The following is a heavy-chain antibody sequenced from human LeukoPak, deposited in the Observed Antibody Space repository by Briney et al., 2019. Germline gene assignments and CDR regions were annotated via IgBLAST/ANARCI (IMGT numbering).Heavy chain of an antibody. CDR2: ISYDGKDK. CDR1: GFTFSRYG. CDR3: AKDRDTYGSIYYFDD. J-gene: IGHJ4*02. D-gene: IGHD5-18*01. V-gene: IGHV3-30*18. Sequence: PGGSLRPSCAASGFTFSRYGMHWVRQAPGKGLEWVAVISYDGKDKHYADSVKGRFTISRDNSKNTLYLQMNSLRAEDTAVYYCAKDRDTYGSIYYFDDWGQGTLVTVSS.